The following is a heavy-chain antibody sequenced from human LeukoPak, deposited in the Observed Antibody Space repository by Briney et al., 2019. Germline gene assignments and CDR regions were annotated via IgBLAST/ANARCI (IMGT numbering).Heavy chain of an antibody. V-gene: IGHV4-4*02. Sequence: KTSETLSLTCAVSVGSINSGNWWSWVRPSPGKGLEWIGEIYHNGTPNYNPSLKSRVTISADTFKNHFSLKMTSVTAADTAVYYCATAPILRGEGGEHYKYGMDVWGQGTTVIVSS. D-gene: IGHD2-2*02. CDR1: VGSINSGNW. CDR3: ATAPILRGEGGEHYKYGMDV. J-gene: IGHJ6*02. CDR2: IYHNGTP.